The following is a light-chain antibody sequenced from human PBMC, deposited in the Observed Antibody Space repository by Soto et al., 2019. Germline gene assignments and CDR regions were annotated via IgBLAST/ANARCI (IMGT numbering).Light chain of an antibody. J-gene: IGKJ1*01. V-gene: IGKV3-15*01. CDR1: QSVGSN. CDR3: QQYNTRWT. CDR2: GAS. Sequence: EIVMTQSPATLSVSPGERATLSCRARQSVGSNLAWYQQKPGQAPRLLIYGASTSAAGIPARFSGSGSGTEFTLIISRLQSDDSAVYFCQQYNTRWTFGPGTKVEIK.